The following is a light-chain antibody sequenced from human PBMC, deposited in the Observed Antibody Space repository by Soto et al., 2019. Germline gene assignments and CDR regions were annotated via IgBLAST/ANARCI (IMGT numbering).Light chain of an antibody. CDR1: SSDIGAYDY. Sequence: QSVLVQSASLSGSPGQSITISCTGTSSDIGAYDYVSWFQQHPGKAPKLMISEVNNRPSGVSNRFSGSKSGNTAYLTISGLQVEDEAEYFCSSFTTTSTHVFGTGTKVTVL. V-gene: IGLV2-14*01. CDR2: EVN. CDR3: SSFTTTSTHV. J-gene: IGLJ1*01.